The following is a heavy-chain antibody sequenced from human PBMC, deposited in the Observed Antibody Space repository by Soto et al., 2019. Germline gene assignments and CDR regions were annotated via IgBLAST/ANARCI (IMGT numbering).Heavy chain of an antibody. D-gene: IGHD5-18*01. J-gene: IGHJ3*02. CDR2: ISGSA. Sequence: PGGSLRLSCAASGFTFSTYAMSWVRQAPGKGLGWVSGISGSAYYADAVKGRFTISRDNSKNTLYLQMNSLRAEDTAMYYCAKDKGYSSGDVFDIWGQGTMVTVSS. V-gene: IGHV3-23*01. CDR3: AKDKGYSSGDVFDI. CDR1: GFTFSTYA.